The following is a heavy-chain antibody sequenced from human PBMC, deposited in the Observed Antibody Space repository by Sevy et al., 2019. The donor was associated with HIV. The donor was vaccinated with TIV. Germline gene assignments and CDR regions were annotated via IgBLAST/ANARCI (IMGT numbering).Heavy chain of an antibody. V-gene: IGHV3-23*01. CDR3: ANLEDYSFPLDF. CDR1: GFTFSTYA. Sequence: GGSLRLSCAASGFTFSTYAMNWVRQAPGKGLEWVSSISNNGATTYYTDSVKDRFTISRDNSKNMVYLQMNSLRTEDTAVYYVANLEDYSFPLDFWGQGTLVTVSS. J-gene: IGHJ4*02. CDR2: ISNNGATT. D-gene: IGHD2-15*01.